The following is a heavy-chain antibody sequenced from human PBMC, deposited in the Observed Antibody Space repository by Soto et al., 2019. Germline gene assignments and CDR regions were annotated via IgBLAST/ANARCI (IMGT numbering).Heavy chain of an antibody. CDR2: ISYGGIA. D-gene: IGHD4-17*01. CDR1: GTFVTSTDYH. J-gene: IGHJ4*02. V-gene: IGHV4-61*08. CDR3: ARQLESTVFHF. Sequence: SETLSLTCSVSGTFVTSTDYHWSWIRQSPGKGLEWIGYISYGGIAFYNPSLESRVTISLDTSNNQFSMSLSSLTAADTAVYFCARQLESTVFHFWGQGTLVTVSS.